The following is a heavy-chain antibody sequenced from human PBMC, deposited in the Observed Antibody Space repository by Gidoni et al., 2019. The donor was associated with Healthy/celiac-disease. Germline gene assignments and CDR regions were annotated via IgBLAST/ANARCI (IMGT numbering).Heavy chain of an antibody. CDR2: ISWNSGSI. J-gene: IGHJ3*02. D-gene: IGHD1-1*01. CDR1: GFTFDDYA. V-gene: IGHV3-9*01. CDR3: AKDSTGTQAGGAFDI. Sequence: EVQLVESGGGLVQPGRSLRLSCAASGFTFDDYAMHWVRQAPGKGLEWVSGISWNSGSIGYADSVKGRFTISRDNAKNSLYLQMNSLRAEDTALYYCAKDSTGTQAGGAFDIWGQGTMVTVSS.